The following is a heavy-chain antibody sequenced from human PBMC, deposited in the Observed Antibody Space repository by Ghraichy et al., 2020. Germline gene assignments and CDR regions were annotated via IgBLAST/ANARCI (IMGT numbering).Heavy chain of an antibody. V-gene: IGHV3-74*03. Sequence: GGSLRLSCTASGLTFSNYWMHWVRQTPGKGLAYVSGISGDSRDTAFGDSVKGRFTISRDNAQNTLFLQMNRLRVEDTAFYFCVKDGPDYWGQGTLVTVSS. J-gene: IGHJ4*02. CDR3: VKDGPDY. CDR2: ISGDSRDT. CDR1: GLTFSNYW.